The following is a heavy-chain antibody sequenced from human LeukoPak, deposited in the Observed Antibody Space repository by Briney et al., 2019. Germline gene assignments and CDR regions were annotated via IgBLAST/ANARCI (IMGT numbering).Heavy chain of an antibody. CDR2: ISPSGDST. V-gene: IGHV1-46*01. D-gene: IGHD3-22*01. Sequence: ASVKVSCKASGYTFTGDYMQWGRQAPRQGLEWMRIISPSGDSTSYAQKFQGRVTMTRDTSSRTVYLDLSGLRSEDTAVYYCARGRDYYAITGYHNWFDAWGQGTLVTVSS. CDR1: GYTFTGDY. CDR3: ARGRDYYAITGYHNWFDA. J-gene: IGHJ5*02.